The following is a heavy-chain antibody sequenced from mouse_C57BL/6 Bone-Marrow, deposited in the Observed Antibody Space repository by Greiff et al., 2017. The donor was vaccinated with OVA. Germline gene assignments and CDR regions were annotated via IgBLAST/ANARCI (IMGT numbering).Heavy chain of an antibody. J-gene: IGHJ1*03. CDR2: INPNYGTT. Sequence: EVQLQQSGPELVKPGASVKISCKASGYSFTDYNMNWVKQSNGKSLEWIGVINPNYGTTSYNQKFKGKATLTVDQSSSTAYMQLNSLISEDSAVYDWAFYYGSSYRYFDVWGTGTTVTVSS. D-gene: IGHD1-1*01. V-gene: IGHV1-39*01. CDR1: GYSFTDYN. CDR3: AFYYGSSYRYFDV.